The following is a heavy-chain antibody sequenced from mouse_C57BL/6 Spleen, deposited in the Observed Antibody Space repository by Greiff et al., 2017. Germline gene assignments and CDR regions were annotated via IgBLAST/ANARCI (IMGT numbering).Heavy chain of an antibody. CDR1: GFNIKDYY. Sequence: VHVKQSGAELVKPGASVKLSCTASGFNIKDYYMHWVKQRTEQGLEWIGRIDPEDGETKSAPKFQGKATITADPSSNTAYLQLSSLTSEDTAVYYGALYYYGSSYAWFAYWGQGTLVTVSA. V-gene: IGHV14-2*01. D-gene: IGHD1-1*01. CDR3: ALYYYGSSYAWFAY. CDR2: IDPEDGET. J-gene: IGHJ3*01.